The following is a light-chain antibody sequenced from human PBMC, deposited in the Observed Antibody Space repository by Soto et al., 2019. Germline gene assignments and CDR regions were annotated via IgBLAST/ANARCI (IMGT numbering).Light chain of an antibody. Sequence: EIVMTQSPVTLSVSPGEGATLSCRASQSISSSLDCYQQKPGQPPKLLIFGASTRATGIPARFSGSGSGTEFTLTLTMLKSEASAISYCQQYGTWPPNLLTFGGGTKVEI. CDR1: QSISSS. CDR3: QQYGTWPPNLLT. V-gene: IGKV3-15*01. J-gene: IGKJ4*01. CDR2: GAS.